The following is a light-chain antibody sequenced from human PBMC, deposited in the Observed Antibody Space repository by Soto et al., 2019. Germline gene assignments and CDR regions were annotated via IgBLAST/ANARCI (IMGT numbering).Light chain of an antibody. J-gene: IGKJ1*01. V-gene: IGKV4-1*01. CDR2: WAS. CDR3: QQYYTTPVT. Sequence: DIVMTQSPDSLAVSLGEGATINCKSSQSLLHLAWYQQKPGQPPKLLIYWASTRESGVPDRFSGSGSGTDFTLTISNLQAEDVAVYYCQQYYTTPVTFGQGTKVEIK. CDR1: QSLLH.